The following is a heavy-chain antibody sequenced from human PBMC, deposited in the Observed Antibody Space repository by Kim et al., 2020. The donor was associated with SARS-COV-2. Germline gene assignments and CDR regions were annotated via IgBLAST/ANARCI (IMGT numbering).Heavy chain of an antibody. V-gene: IGHV4-59*12. CDR3: ARGEHSSGYWGPAPKKYFDP. CDR2: IFYGGST. J-gene: IGHJ5*02. Sequence: SETLSLTCTVSGGSISSSYWSWIRQPPGKGLEWIGSIFYGGSTNYNPSLRSRVTISVDTSNNQFSLRLTSVTAADTAVYYCARGEHSSGYWGPAPKKYFDPWGQGTLVTVSS. D-gene: IGHD6-25*01. CDR1: GGSISSSY.